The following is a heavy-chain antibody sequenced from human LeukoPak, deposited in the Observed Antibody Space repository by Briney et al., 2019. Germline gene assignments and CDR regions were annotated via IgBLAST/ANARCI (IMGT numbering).Heavy chain of an antibody. Sequence: GSVKGRFTISRDTAKSSVFLQMNSLRAEDTAVYYCASVSVAGAFDIWGQGTMVTVSS. D-gene: IGHD2-8*01. CDR3: ASVSVAGAFDI. V-gene: IGHV3-21*04. J-gene: IGHJ3*02.